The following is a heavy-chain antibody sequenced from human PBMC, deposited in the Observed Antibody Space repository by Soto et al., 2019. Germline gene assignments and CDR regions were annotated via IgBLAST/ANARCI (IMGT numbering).Heavy chain of an antibody. CDR1: GFTFSSYA. Sequence: PGGSLRLSCAASGFTFSSYAMSWVRQAPGKRLEWVSAISGSGGSTYYADSVKGRFTISRDNSKNTLYLQMNSLRAEDTAVYYCAKARYYDSSGYYYYYYGMDVWGQGTTVTVSS. D-gene: IGHD3-22*01. V-gene: IGHV3-23*01. CDR3: AKARYYDSSGYYYYYYGMDV. CDR2: ISGSGGST. J-gene: IGHJ6*02.